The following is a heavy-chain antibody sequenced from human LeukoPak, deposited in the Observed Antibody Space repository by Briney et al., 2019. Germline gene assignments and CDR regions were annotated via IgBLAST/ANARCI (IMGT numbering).Heavy chain of an antibody. CDR1: GFTFSSYW. Sequence: GGSLRLSCAASGFTFSSYWMHWVRQAPGKGLVWVSRINSDGGSTSYADSVKGRFTISRDNAKNTLYLQMNSLRAEDTAVYYCAREGSGWLYYYYGMDVWGQGTTVTVSS. CDR2: INSDGGST. D-gene: IGHD6-19*01. V-gene: IGHV3-74*01. J-gene: IGHJ6*02. CDR3: AREGSGWLYYYYGMDV.